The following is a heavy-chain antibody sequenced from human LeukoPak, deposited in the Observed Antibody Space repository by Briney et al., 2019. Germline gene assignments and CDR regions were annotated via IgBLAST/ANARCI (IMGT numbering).Heavy chain of an antibody. V-gene: IGHV3-21*01. J-gene: IGHJ3*02. CDR3: ARAPALGYFDCYRCLGAFDI. D-gene: IGHD3-9*01. CDR2: ISSRYSYI. CDR1: GFTFSSYS. Sequence: GGSLRLSCAASGFTFSSYSMNWVRQAPGEGLEVVSSISSRYSYIYYADSVKGRFTISRDNAKNSLYLQMNSLRAEDTAVYYCARAPALGYFDCYRCLGAFDIWGQGTMVTVSS.